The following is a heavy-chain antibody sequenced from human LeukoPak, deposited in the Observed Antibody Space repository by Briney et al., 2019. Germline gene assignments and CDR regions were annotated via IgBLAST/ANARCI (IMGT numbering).Heavy chain of an antibody. Sequence: ASVTVSCKASGFTFTSCGVQWVRQARGQGLEWIGWIVVGSGNTNYAQKFQESVTITRDMSTSTAYMELSSLRSEDTAVYYCAAGSYYDSSGYWGQGTLVTVSS. D-gene: IGHD3-22*01. V-gene: IGHV1-58*01. CDR3: AAGSYYDSSGY. CDR1: GFTFTSCG. J-gene: IGHJ4*02. CDR2: IVVGSGNT.